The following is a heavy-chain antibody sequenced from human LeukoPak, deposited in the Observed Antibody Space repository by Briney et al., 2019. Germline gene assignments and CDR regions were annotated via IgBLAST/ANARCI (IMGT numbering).Heavy chain of an antibody. J-gene: IGHJ5*02. V-gene: IGHV1-8*01. CDR1: GYTFTSYD. CDR3: ARAVSGWYNWFDP. D-gene: IGHD6-19*01. Sequence: GASVKVSCKASGYTFTSYDINWVRQATGQGLEWMGWMNPNSGNTGYAQKFQGRVTMTRNTSISTAYMELSSLRFEDTAVYYCARAVSGWYNWFDPWGQGTLVTVSS. CDR2: MNPNSGNT.